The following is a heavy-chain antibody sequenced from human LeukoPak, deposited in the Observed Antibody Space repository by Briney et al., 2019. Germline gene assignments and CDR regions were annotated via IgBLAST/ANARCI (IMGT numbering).Heavy chain of an antibody. Sequence: SETLSLTCTVSGGSISSYYWSWIRQPAGKGLEWIGRIYTSGSTNYNPSLKSRVTISVDKSKNQFPLKLSSVTAADTAVYYCARVHYYYDSSGYYFDAFDIWGQGTMVTVSS. J-gene: IGHJ3*02. CDR2: IYTSGST. CDR3: ARVHYYYDSSGYYFDAFDI. D-gene: IGHD3-22*01. CDR1: GGSISSYY. V-gene: IGHV4-4*07.